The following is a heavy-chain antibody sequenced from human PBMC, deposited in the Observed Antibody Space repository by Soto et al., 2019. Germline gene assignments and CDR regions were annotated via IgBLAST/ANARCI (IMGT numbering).Heavy chain of an antibody. V-gene: IGHV3-23*01. CDR3: AKPAPTPVSLFDS. CDR1: GCSFSSYA. CDR2: ISGSGGST. J-gene: IGHJ4*02. Sequence: EVQLLESGGGLVQPGGSLRLSCAASGCSFSSYAMSWVRQAPGKGLEWVSAISGSGGSTYYADSVKGRFTISRDNAKNKLYLQMNSLRAEDTAVYYCAKPAPTPVSLFDSGGQGTLVTVSS. D-gene: IGHD2-15*01.